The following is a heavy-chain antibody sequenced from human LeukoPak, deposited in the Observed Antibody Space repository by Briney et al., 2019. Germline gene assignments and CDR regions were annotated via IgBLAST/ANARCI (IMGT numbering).Heavy chain of an antibody. CDR3: ARVGAVAGTNF. V-gene: IGHV3-48*01. CDR2: ISSSSSTI. CDR1: GFTFSSYS. J-gene: IGHJ4*02. D-gene: IGHD6-19*01. Sequence: VGSLRLSSAASGFTFSSYSTNWVRQAPGKGLEWVSYISSSSSTIYYADSVKGRFTISRDNAKNSLYLQMNSLRAEDTAVYYCARVGAVAGTNFWGQGTLVTVSS.